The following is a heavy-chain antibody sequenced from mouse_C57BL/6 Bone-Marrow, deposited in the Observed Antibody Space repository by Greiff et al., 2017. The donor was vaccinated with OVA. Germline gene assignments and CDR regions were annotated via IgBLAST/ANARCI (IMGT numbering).Heavy chain of an antibody. D-gene: IGHD1-1*01. CDR2: INPNYGTT. CDR1: GYSFTDYN. J-gene: IGHJ4*01. V-gene: IGHV1-39*01. CDR3: AREDIGSSYDAMDD. Sequence: EVKLVESGPELVKPGASVKISCKASGYSFTDYNMNWVKQSNGKSLEWIGVINPNYGTTSYNQKFKGKATLTVDQSSSTAYMQLNSLTSEDSAVYYCAREDIGSSYDAMDDWGQGTSVTVSS.